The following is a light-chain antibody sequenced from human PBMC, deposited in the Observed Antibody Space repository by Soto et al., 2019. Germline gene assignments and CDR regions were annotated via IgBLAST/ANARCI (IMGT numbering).Light chain of an antibody. CDR2: GAS. CDR3: QQYNNWPLT. J-gene: IGKJ4*01. V-gene: IGKV3-15*01. Sequence: EIVMTQSPATLSVSPGERATLSCRARQSVRSNLAWYQQKPGQAPRLLLYGASTRATGIPARFSGSGSGTEFTLTISSLQSEDFAFYYCQQYNNWPLTFGGGTKVEIK. CDR1: QSVRSN.